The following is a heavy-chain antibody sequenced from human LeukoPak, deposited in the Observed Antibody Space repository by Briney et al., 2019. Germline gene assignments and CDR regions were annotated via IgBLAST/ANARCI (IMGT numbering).Heavy chain of an antibody. Sequence: GRSLRLSCAASGFSFSIYGMHWVRQTPGKGLEWVATIWTDGSNKFYADSVKGRFTISRDDSKNTLYLQMNSLRAEDTAVYSCTRDPQGSGYAFDYWGQGTLVTVSS. V-gene: IGHV3-33*01. CDR1: GFSFSIYG. CDR2: IWTDGSNK. CDR3: TRDPQGSGYAFDY. D-gene: IGHD3-3*01. J-gene: IGHJ4*02.